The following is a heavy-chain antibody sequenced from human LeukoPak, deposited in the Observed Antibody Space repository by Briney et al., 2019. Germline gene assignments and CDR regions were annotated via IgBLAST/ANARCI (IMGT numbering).Heavy chain of an antibody. CDR2: INPNSGGT. CDR3: ARVQVTTLSGRDY. Sequence: GASVKVSCKASGYTFTSYGINWVRQAPGQGLEWMGWINPNSGGTNYAQKFQGRVTMTRDTSISTAYMELSRLRSDDTAVYYCARVQVTTLSGRDYWGQGTLVTVSS. CDR1: GYTFTSYG. D-gene: IGHD4-17*01. V-gene: IGHV1-2*02. J-gene: IGHJ4*02.